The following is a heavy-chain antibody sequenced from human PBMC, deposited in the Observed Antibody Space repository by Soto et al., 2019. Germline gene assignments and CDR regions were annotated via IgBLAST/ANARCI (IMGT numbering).Heavy chain of an antibody. J-gene: IGHJ4*02. V-gene: IGHV4-30-2*01. D-gene: IGHD3-22*01. CDR3: VSPEGYYDSSGYTLDY. CDR2: IYHSGST. Sequence: PSETLSLTCAVSGGSISSGGYSWSWIRQPPGKGLEWIGYIYHSGSTYYNPSLKSRVTLSVDTSKNQFSLKLSSVTAADTAVYYCVSPEGYYDSSGYTLDYWGQGTLVTVSS. CDR1: GGSISSGGYS.